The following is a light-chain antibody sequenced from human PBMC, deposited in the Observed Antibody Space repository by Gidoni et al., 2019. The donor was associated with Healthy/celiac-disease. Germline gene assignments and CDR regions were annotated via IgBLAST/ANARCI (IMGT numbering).Light chain of an antibody. V-gene: IGKV3-15*01. CDR1: QRVSSN. J-gene: IGKJ5*01. CDR3: QQYNNWPPST. CDR2: GAS. Sequence: EIVMTQSPATLSVSPGERATLSCRASQRVSSNLAWYQQKPGQAPRLLIYGASTRATGSPARFSGSGSGTEFTLTISSLQSEDCAVYYCQQYNNWPPSTFGQGTRLEIK.